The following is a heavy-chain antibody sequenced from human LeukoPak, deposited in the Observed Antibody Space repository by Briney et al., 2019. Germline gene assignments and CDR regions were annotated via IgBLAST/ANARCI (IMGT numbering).Heavy chain of an antibody. CDR3: ARDSMVRGVMSY. J-gene: IGHJ4*02. Sequence: GGSLRLSCAASGFTFSSCSMNWVRQAPGKGLEWVSSISSSSSYIYYADSVKGRFTISRDNAKNSLYLQMNSLRAEDTAVYYSARDSMVRGVMSYWGQGTLVTVSS. CDR1: GFTFSSCS. CDR2: ISSSSSYI. D-gene: IGHD3-10*01. V-gene: IGHV3-21*01.